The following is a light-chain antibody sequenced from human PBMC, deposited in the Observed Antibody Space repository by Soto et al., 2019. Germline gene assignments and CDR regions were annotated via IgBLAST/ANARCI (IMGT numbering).Light chain of an antibody. CDR2: EAS. V-gene: IGLV2-18*01. Sequence: QSVLIQPPSVSGSPGQSVTISCTGTSSDVGSYNRVSWYQQPPGTAPKLIVYEASNRPSGVPDRFSGSKSGNTASLTISGLQAADEADYYCSLYTSENTYVFGTGTKVTVL. CDR3: SLYTSENTYV. CDR1: SSDVGSYNR. J-gene: IGLJ1*01.